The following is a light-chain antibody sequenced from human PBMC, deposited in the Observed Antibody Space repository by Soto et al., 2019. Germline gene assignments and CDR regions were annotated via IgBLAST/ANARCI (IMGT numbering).Light chain of an antibody. Sequence: QSALTQPASVSGTPGQSITIFCTGTSSDVGGYNYVSWYQQHPGKAPKLMIHEVNNRPSGVSNRFSGSKSGNTASLTISGLQAEDEADYYCFSYTSSNTLVVSGGGTKVTVL. J-gene: IGLJ2*01. V-gene: IGLV2-14*01. CDR1: SSDVGGYNY. CDR3: FSYTSSNTLVV. CDR2: EVN.